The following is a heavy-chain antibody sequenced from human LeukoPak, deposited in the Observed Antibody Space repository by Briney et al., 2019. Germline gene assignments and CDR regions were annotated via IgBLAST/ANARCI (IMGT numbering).Heavy chain of an antibody. Sequence: PSQTLSLTCTVSGASIISGGYYWSWIRQHPGKGLEWIGYIYYTGSTYYNPSLKNRLTISIDTSKSQFSLKLTSVTAADTAVYYCARDPIAYCGADCYSDWGQGTLVTVSS. CDR2: IYYTGST. D-gene: IGHD2-21*02. V-gene: IGHV4-31*03. CDR1: GASIISGGYY. J-gene: IGHJ4*02. CDR3: ARDPIAYCGADCYSD.